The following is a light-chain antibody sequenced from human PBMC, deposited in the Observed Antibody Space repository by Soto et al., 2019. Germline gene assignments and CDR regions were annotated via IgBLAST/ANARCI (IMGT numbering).Light chain of an antibody. Sequence: DVQITKSPSTLSAYVGDRVTITCRASQSISSWVAWYQQKPGKPPKLLIYDASSLESGVPSRFSGSGSGTDFTLTISSLEPEDFAVYYCQQRYNWPQWTFGHGTKVDIK. V-gene: IGKV1-5*01. CDR1: QSISSW. CDR3: QQRYNWPQWT. CDR2: DAS. J-gene: IGKJ1*01.